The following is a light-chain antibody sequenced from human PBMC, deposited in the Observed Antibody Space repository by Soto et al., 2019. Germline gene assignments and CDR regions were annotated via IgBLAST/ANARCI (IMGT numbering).Light chain of an antibody. CDR3: QQYYTTHRT. CDR2: WAS. J-gene: IGKJ1*01. CDR1: QSVLYSSNNKNY. Sequence: DIVMTQSPDSLAVSLGERATINCKSSQSVLYSSNNKNYLAWYQQKSGQPPKLLIYWASTRESGVPDRFSGSGSGTDFTLTISSLQAEDVAVYYCQQYYTTHRTFGQGTKVEIK. V-gene: IGKV4-1*01.